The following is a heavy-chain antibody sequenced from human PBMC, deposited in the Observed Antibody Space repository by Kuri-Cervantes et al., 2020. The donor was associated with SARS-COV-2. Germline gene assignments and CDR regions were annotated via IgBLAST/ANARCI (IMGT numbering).Heavy chain of an antibody. Sequence: GGSLRPSGAASGFTFSSYSMNWVRQAPGKGLEWVSYISSSSSTIYYADSVKGRFTISRDNAKNSLYLQMNSLRAEDTAVYYCARDGWTYCGGDCYYDGYFDYWGQGTLVTVSS. V-gene: IGHV3-48*01. J-gene: IGHJ4*02. CDR2: ISSSSSTI. D-gene: IGHD2-21*01. CDR1: GFTFSSYS. CDR3: ARDGWTYCGGDCYYDGYFDY.